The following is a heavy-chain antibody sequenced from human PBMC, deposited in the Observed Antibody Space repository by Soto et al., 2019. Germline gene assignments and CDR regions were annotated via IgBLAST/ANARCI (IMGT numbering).Heavy chain of an antibody. CDR3: AHLIADSSAYHYACDV. CDR1: GFSLTTGRSG. Sequence: QVTLKESSPVLVKATETLTLTCSISGFSLTTGRSGVSWIRQPPGKALEWLAHIFSNNERSYSPSLQHRLSISADTSKRQVVLTMTNVGPVDTGTYFSAHLIADSSAYHYACDVWGQGASVTVS. CDR2: IFSNNER. D-gene: IGHD3-16*01. V-gene: IGHV2-26*03. J-gene: IGHJ6*02.